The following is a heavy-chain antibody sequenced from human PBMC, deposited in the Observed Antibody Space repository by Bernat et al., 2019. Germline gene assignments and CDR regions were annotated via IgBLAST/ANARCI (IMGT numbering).Heavy chain of an antibody. J-gene: IGHJ6*02. Sequence: QVQLQESGPGLVKPSGTLSLTCAVSGGSISSSNWWSWVRQPPGKGLEWIGEIYHSGSTIYNPSLKSRVTISVDKSKNQFSLKLSSVTAADTAVYYCARIDWGWYGEEGYYYYYGMDVWGQGTTVTVSS. V-gene: IGHV4-4*02. CDR1: GGSISSSNW. CDR2: IYHSGST. CDR3: ARIDWGWYGEEGYYYYYGMDV. D-gene: IGHD3-10*01.